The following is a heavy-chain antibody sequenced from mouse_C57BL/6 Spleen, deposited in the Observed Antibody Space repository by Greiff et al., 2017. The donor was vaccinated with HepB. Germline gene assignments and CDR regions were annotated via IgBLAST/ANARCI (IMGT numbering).Heavy chain of an antibody. J-gene: IGHJ2*01. V-gene: IGHV5-9-1*02. CDR1: GFTFSSYA. Sequence: EVHLVESGEGLVKPGGSLKLSCAASGFTFSSYAMSWVRQTPEKRLEWVAYISSGGDYIYYADTVKGRFTISRDNARNTLYLQMSSLKSVDTAMYYCTRDHGNYFDSWGKGTTLTVSS. CDR2: ISSGGDYI. CDR3: TRDHGNYFDS. D-gene: IGHD1-1*01.